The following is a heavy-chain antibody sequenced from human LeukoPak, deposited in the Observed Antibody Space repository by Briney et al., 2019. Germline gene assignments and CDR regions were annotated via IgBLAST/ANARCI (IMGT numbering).Heavy chain of an antibody. CDR2: INPNSGGT. CDR3: ARDLVGATKGDFDY. D-gene: IGHD1-26*01. CDR1: GYTFTGYY. Sequence: ASVKVSCKASGYTFTGYYMHWVRQAPGQGPEWMGWINPNSGGTNYAQKLQGRVTMTTDTSTSTAYMELRSLRSDDTAVYYCARDLVGATKGDFDYWGQGTLVTVSS. V-gene: IGHV1-2*02. J-gene: IGHJ4*02.